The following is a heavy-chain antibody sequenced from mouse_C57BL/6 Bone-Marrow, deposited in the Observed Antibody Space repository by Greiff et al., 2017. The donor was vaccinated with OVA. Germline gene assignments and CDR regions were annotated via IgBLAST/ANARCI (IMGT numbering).Heavy chain of an antibody. CDR1: GYTFTDYY. D-gene: IGHD1-1*01. J-gene: IGHJ1*03. V-gene: IGHV1-75*01. CDR2: IFPGSGST. Sequence: VKVVESGPELVKPGASVKISCKASGYTFTDYYINWVKQRPGQGLEWIGWIFPGSGSTYYNEKFKGKATLTVDKSSSTAYMLLSSLTSEDSAVYFCASSTYYGSSYYWYFDVWGTGTTVTVSS. CDR3: ASSTYYGSSYYWYFDV.